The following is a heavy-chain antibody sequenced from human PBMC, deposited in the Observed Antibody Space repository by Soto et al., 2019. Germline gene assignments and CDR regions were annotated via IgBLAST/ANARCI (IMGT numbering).Heavy chain of an antibody. J-gene: IGHJ6*02. Sequence: SETLSLTCAVYGGSFSGYYWSWIRQPPGKGLEWIGEINHSGSTNYNPSLKSRVTISVDTSKNQFSLKLSSVTAADTGVYYCARGRGEKLLWFGELYYYYGSDVWGQGTRVGVSS. CDR3: ARGRGEKLLWFGELYYYYGSDV. D-gene: IGHD3-10*01. CDR1: GGSFSGYY. CDR2: INHSGST. V-gene: IGHV4-34*01.